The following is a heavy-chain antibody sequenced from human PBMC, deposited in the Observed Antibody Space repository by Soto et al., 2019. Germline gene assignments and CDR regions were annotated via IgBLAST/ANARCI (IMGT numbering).Heavy chain of an antibody. D-gene: IGHD3-16*02. V-gene: IGHV3-30*03. J-gene: IGHJ4*02. CDR3: ATTPGGHWSHLHITSPLHY. CDR2: ISYDGNNI. Sequence: QVQLVESGGGVVQPGRSLRLSCVASGFTFSTYGIHWVRQAPGKGLEWVAVISYDGNNIDYADSVKGRFTISRDDSKSPLWLQMNSLRAEEPAVYYFATTPGGHWSHLHITSPLHYWGQGTLVTVSS. CDR1: GFTFSTYG.